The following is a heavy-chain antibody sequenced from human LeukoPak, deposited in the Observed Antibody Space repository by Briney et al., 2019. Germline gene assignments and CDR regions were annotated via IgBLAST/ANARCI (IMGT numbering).Heavy chain of an antibody. CDR2: IYYSVSGGGT. CDR3: ARGGTMTTVPL. CDR1: GGSINNYY. V-gene: IGHV4-59*08. J-gene: IGHJ4*02. D-gene: IGHD4-17*01. Sequence: PSETLSLTCTVSGGSINNYYWNWIRQPPGKGLELIGYIYYSVSGGGTNYNPSPKSRVTISADTSKNQFSLKLSSVTAADTAVYYCARGGTMTTVPLWGQGTLVTVSS.